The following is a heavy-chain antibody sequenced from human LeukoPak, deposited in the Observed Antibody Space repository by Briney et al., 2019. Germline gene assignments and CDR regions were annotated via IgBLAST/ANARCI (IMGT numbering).Heavy chain of an antibody. CDR2: INPNSGGT. J-gene: IGHJ4*02. CDR1: GYTFTSCY. Sequence: ASVKVSCKASGYTFTSCYMHWVRQAPGQGLEWMGWINPNSGGTNYAQKFQDRVTMTRDTSISTAYMELSRLRSDDTAVYYCARAIAGAGSKGYFDYWGQGTLVTVSS. V-gene: IGHV1-2*02. CDR3: ARAIAGAGSKGYFDY. D-gene: IGHD6-13*01.